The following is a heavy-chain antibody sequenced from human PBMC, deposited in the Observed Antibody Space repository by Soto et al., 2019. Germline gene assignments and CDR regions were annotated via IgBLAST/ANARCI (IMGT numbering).Heavy chain of an antibody. CDR3: ARDKAGQWLVLSYGMDV. D-gene: IGHD6-19*01. Sequence: ASVKVSCKASGYTFTGYYMHWVRQAPGQGLEWMGWINPNSGGTNYAQKFQGWVTMTRDTSISTAYMELSRLRSDDTAVYYCARDKAGQWLVLSYGMDVWGQGTTVTVSS. J-gene: IGHJ6*02. CDR1: GYTFTGYY. V-gene: IGHV1-2*04. CDR2: INPNSGGT.